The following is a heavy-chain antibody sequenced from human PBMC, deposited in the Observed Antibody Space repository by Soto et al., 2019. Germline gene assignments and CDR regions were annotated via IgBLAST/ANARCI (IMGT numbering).Heavy chain of an antibody. Sequence: EVQVVESGGGLVQPGGSLRLSCAGSGFTFSDHYMDWVRQAPGKGLEWVGRSRNKAKKYTTEYAASVKGRFTISRDDSKNPLYLQMNSLKTEDTAVYYCARISAAASNAFDIWGQGTMVTVSS. D-gene: IGHD6-13*01. J-gene: IGHJ3*02. V-gene: IGHV3-72*01. CDR3: ARISAAASNAFDI. CDR1: GFTFSDHY. CDR2: SRNKAKKYTT.